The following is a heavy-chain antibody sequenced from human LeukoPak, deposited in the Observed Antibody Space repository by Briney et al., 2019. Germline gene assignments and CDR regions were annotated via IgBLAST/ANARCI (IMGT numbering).Heavy chain of an antibody. Sequence: GSLRLSCAAWRFSFINAWMSWIRQPPGKGLEWIGQINHSGSSDYNPSLKGRVTISVDTSKNQFSLRLTSVTAADTAVYYCARGLGAYGGNSVDSWGQGTLVTVSS. J-gene: IGHJ4*02. D-gene: IGHD4-23*01. CDR2: INHSGSS. CDR1: RFSFINAW. CDR3: ARGLGAYGGNSVDS. V-gene: IGHV4-34*01.